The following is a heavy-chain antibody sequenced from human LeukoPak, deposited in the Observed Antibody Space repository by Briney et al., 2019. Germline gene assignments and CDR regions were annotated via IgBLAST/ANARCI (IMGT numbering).Heavy chain of an antibody. V-gene: IGHV4-39*01. D-gene: IGHD6-13*01. CDR3: ARTGYSSSWYDSGAFDI. J-gene: IGHJ3*02. CDR2: IYYSVST. Sequence: SETLSLTCTVSGGSISSSSYYWGWIRQPPGKGLEWIGSIYYSVSTYYNPSLKSRVTISVDTSKNQFSLKLSSVTAADTAVYYCARTGYSSSWYDSGAFDIWGQGTMVTVSS. CDR1: GGSISSSSYY.